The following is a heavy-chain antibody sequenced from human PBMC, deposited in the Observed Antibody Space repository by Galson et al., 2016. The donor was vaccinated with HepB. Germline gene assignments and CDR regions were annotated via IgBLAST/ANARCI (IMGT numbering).Heavy chain of an antibody. Sequence: SLRLSCAASGFNFITTWMHWVRQSPGKGLVWVSRINGDGRITNYADSVRGRFTISRDNAENTVSLQMNSLRAEDTAIYYCVRDFLWGEGADAFDIWGQGTRVTVSS. CDR3: VRDFLWGEGADAFDI. D-gene: IGHD3-16*01. J-gene: IGHJ3*02. V-gene: IGHV3-74*01. CDR1: GFNFITTW. CDR2: INGDGRIT.